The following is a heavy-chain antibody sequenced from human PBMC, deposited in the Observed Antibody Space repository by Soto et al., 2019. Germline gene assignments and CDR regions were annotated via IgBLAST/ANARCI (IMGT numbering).Heavy chain of an antibody. CDR3: ARGFSVLRYFDWFLDYYGMDV. J-gene: IGHJ6*02. CDR1: GGSFSGYY. V-gene: IGHV4-34*01. CDR2: INHSGST. Sequence: PSETLSLTCAVYGGSFSGYYWSWIRQPPGKGLEWIGEINHSGSTNYNPSLKSRVTISVDTSKNQFSLKLSSVTAADTAVYYCARGFSVLRYFDWFLDYYGMDVWGQGTTATVSS. D-gene: IGHD3-9*01.